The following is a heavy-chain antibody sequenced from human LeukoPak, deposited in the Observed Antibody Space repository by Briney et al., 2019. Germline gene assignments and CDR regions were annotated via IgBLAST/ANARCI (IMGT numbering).Heavy chain of an antibody. CDR3: ARAISYYDSSGSVDY. CDR2: INHSGST. Sequence: PSETLSLTCAVYGVSFSGYYWSWIRQPPGKGLEWIGEINHSGSTNYNPSLKSRVTISVDTSKNQFSLKLSSVTAADTAVYYCARAISYYDSSGSVDYWGQGTLVTVSS. D-gene: IGHD3-22*01. J-gene: IGHJ4*02. V-gene: IGHV4-34*01. CDR1: GVSFSGYY.